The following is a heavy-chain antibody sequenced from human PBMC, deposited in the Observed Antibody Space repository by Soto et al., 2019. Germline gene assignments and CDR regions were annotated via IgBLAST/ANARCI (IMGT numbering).Heavy chain of an antibody. D-gene: IGHD4-17*01. Sequence: EVQLLESGGGLVQPGGSLGLSFAASGFTFSSYDMTWVRQAPGKGLEYVSSISVTGSGTYYADSVKGRFTISRDNSTNTLYLQMNSLRVEDTAVYYCARTTTTKSRDYWGQGTLVTVSS. CDR3: ARTTTTKSRDY. V-gene: IGHV3-23*01. CDR1: GFTFSSYD. CDR2: ISVTGSGT. J-gene: IGHJ4*02.